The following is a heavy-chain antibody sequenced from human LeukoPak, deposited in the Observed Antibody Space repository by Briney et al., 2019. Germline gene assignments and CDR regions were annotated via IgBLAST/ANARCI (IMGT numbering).Heavy chain of an antibody. CDR3: TRVQPQGYCSGGRCPDY. CDR2: VTIKAYGPTT. CDR1: ASTVGVDS. Sequence: GPSLTLSCTAAASTVGVDSMSSVRRAPRRGLEWVLFVTIKAYGPTTTYPSSVKGRFTISRDDSKSIAYLQMNSLKIEDTAVYYCTRVQPQGYCSGGRCPDYWGQGTLVTVSS. J-gene: IGHJ4*02. V-gene: IGHV3-49*04. D-gene: IGHD2-15*01.